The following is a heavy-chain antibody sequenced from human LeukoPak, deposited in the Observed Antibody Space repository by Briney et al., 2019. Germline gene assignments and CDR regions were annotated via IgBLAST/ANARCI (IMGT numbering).Heavy chain of an antibody. CDR2: IYYSGST. J-gene: IGHJ4*02. V-gene: IGHV4-59*01. D-gene: IGHD1-26*01. Sequence: SETLSLTCSVSGGSISIYYWGWIRQPPGKGLEWIGYIYYSGSTNYNPSLKSRVTISVDTSKNQFSLKLSSVTAADTAVYYCARAYSGSYPPAFDYWGQGTLVTVSS. CDR3: ARAYSGSYPPAFDY. CDR1: GGSISIYY.